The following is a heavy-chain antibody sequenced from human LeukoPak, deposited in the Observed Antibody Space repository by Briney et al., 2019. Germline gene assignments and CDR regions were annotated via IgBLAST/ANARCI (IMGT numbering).Heavy chain of an antibody. V-gene: IGHV3-23*01. CDR2: ITGSGGST. CDR1: GFSFTSYA. D-gene: IGHD5-12*01. Sequence: GGSLRLSCAASGFSFTSYAMRWVRQAPGKGLEWVSTITGSGGSTYYADSVKGRFTISRDNSKNTLYLQMNSLRAEDTAVYYCAKDSSYSGYPRWGQGTLVTVS. J-gene: IGHJ4*02. CDR3: AKDSSYSGYPR.